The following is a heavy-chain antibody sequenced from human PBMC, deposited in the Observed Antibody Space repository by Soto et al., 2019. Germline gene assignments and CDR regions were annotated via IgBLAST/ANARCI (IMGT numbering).Heavy chain of an antibody. CDR1: GYSFTSYW. V-gene: IGHV5-10-1*01. CDR3: ARPNYDSSGTAYYYYGMDV. J-gene: IGHJ6*02. Sequence: GESLKISCKGSGYSFTSYWISWVRQMPGKGLEWMGRIDPSDSYTNYSPSFQGHVTISADKSISTAYLQWSSLKASDTAMYYCARPNYDSSGTAYYYYGMDVWGQGTTVTVSS. D-gene: IGHD3-22*01. CDR2: IDPSDSYT.